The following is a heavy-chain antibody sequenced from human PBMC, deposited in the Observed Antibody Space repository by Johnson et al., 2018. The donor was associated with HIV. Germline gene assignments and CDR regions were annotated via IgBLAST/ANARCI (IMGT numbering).Heavy chain of an antibody. Sequence: QVQLVESGGGVVQPGRSLRLSCAASGFAFSGYALHWVRPAPGKGLEWVAVLSYDGSNKYSADFVKGRLTISRANSKNTLYLQMNSLRAEDKAVYYCARGLAAGDDAFDIWGQGTMVTVSS. CDR2: LSYDGSNK. CDR3: ARGLAAGDDAFDI. J-gene: IGHJ3*02. CDR1: GFAFSGYA. V-gene: IGHV3-30-3*01. D-gene: IGHD6-25*01.